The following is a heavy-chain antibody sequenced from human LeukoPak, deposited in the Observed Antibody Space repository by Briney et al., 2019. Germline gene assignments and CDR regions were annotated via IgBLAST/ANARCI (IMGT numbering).Heavy chain of an antibody. CDR1: GGTFSSYA. J-gene: IGHJ4*02. Sequence: SVKVSCKASGGTFSSYAISWVRQAPGQGLEWMGGIIPIFGTANYAQKFQGRVTITTDESTSTAHMELSSLRSEDTAVYYCAISGYSSSWDSDYWGQGTLVTVSS. D-gene: IGHD6-13*01. CDR2: IIPIFGTA. V-gene: IGHV1-69*05. CDR3: AISGYSSSWDSDY.